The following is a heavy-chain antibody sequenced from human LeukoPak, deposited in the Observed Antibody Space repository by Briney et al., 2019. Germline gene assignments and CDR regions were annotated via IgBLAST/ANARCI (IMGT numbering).Heavy chain of an antibody. J-gene: IGHJ4*02. V-gene: IGHV3-7*01. D-gene: IGHD3-10*01. CDR1: GFTFSSYL. Sequence: GGSLRLSCAASGFTFSSYLMSWVRQAPGKGLEWVANIKQDGGEKYYVDSVKGRFTISRDNARNSLELQMNSLRVEDTAVYYCAKVAKYYYGSETYYFFEQWGQGTPVTASS. CDR3: AKVAKYYYGSETYYFFEQ. CDR2: IKQDGGEK.